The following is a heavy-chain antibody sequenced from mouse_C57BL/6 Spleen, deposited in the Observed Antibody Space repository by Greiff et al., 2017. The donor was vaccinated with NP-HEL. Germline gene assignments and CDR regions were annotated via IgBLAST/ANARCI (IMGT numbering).Heavy chain of an antibody. Sequence: QVQLQQSGAELVRPGASVKLSCKASGYTFTDYYINWVKQRPGQGLEWIARIYPGSGNTYYNEKFKGKATLTAEKSSSTAYMQLSSLTSEDSAVYFCARSIYYGSSYGDYWGQGTTLTVSS. CDR2: IYPGSGNT. J-gene: IGHJ2*01. D-gene: IGHD1-1*01. CDR3: ARSIYYGSSYGDY. CDR1: GYTFTDYY. V-gene: IGHV1-76*01.